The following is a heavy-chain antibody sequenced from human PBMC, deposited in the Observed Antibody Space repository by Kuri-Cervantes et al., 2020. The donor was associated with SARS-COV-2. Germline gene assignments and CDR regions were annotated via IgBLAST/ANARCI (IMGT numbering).Heavy chain of an antibody. CDR1: GFTVSSNY. CDR3: EGERGLRGWFDP. V-gene: IGHV3-53*01. J-gene: IGHJ5*02. CDR2: IYSGGST. Sequence: GESLKISCAASGFTVSSNYMSWVRQAPGKGLEWVAVIYSGGSTYYADSVKGRFTISRDNSKNTRYLQMNSLRAEDTAVYYCEGERGLRGWFDPWGQGTLVTVSS.